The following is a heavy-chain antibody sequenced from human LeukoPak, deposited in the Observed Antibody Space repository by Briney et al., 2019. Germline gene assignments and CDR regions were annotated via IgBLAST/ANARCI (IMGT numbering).Heavy chain of an antibody. V-gene: IGHV1-2*02. CDR2: INPNSGGT. Sequence: GASVKVSCKASGYTFTSYAMNWARQAPGQGLEWMGWINPNSGGTNYAQKFQGRVTMTRDTSISTAYMELSRLRSDDTAVYYCARDAKTTFSLDYWGQGTLVTVSS. D-gene: IGHD4-11*01. J-gene: IGHJ4*02. CDR1: GYTFTSYA. CDR3: ARDAKTTFSLDY.